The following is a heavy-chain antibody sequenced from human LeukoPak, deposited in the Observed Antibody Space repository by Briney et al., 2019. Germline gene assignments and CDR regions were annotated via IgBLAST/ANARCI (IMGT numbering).Heavy chain of an antibody. CDR3: AKDGYLEAAAGTYDFDY. CDR2: IRYDGSNK. CDR1: GFTFSSYG. D-gene: IGHD6-13*01. V-gene: IGHV3-30*02. Sequence: PGGSLRLSCAASGFTFSSYGMHWVRQAPGKGLEWVAFIRYDGSNKYYADSVKGRFTISRDNSKNTLYQQMNSLRAEDTAVYYCAKDGYLEAAAGTYDFDYWGQGTLVTVSS. J-gene: IGHJ4*02.